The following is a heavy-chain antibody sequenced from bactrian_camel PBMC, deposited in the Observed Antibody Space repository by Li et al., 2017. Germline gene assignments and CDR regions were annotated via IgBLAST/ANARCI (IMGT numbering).Heavy chain of an antibody. Sequence: HVQLVESGGGSVQAGGSLSLSCTASGISSYFMGWFRQAPGKEREGVATIHSAGHYTRYADSVKGRFTLSKDNAKNTLFLQMNSLNAEDTAMYYCAADDSFPYVRCAGLTNGAEFGYWGQGTQVTVS. CDR2: IHSAGHYT. J-gene: IGHJ6*01. D-gene: IGHD1*01. CDR3: AADDSFPYVRCAGLTNGAEFGY. CDR1: GISSYF. V-gene: IGHV3S1*01.